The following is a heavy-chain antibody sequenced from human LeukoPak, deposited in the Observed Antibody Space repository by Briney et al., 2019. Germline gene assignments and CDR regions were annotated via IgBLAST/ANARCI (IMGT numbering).Heavy chain of an antibody. V-gene: IGHV3-7*01. D-gene: IGHD3-10*01. CDR2: IKQDGSEK. CDR3: ARVRVANRLWFGYY. J-gene: IGHJ4*02. CDR1: GFTFSSYW. Sequence: GGSLRLSCAASGFTFSSYWMSWVRQAPGKGLEWVANIKQDGSEKYYVDSVKGRFTISRDNAKNSLYLQMNSLRAEDTAVYYCARVRVANRLWFGYYWGQGTLVTVSS.